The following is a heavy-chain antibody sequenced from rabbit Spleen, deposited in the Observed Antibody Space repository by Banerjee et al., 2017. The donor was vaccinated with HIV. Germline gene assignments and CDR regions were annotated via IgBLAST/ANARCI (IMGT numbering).Heavy chain of an antibody. CDR2: INAAGSGST. CDR3: ARDASSSFSSYGMDL. Sequence: QEQLVESGGGLVQPEGSLTLTCTASGFSFNSNYYMCWVRQAPGKGLEWIGCINAAGSGSTYYATWAKGRFTISKTSATTVTLQVTSLTAADTATYFCARDASSSFSSYGMDLWGPGTLFTVS. D-gene: IGHD8-1*01. V-gene: IGHV1S45*01. CDR1: GFSFNSNYY. J-gene: IGHJ6*01.